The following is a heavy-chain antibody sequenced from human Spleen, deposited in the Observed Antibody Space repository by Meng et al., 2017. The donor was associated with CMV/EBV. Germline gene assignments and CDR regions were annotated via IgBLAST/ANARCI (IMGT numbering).Heavy chain of an antibody. CDR2: ISAYNGNT. CDR1: GYTFTSYG. Sequence: ASVKDSCKASGYTFTSYGISWVRQAPGQGLEWMGWISAYNGNTNYAQKLQGRVTMTTDTSTSTAYMELRSLRSDDTAVYYCASSPIRYCSGCSCYSDYWGQGTLVTVSS. V-gene: IGHV1-18*01. D-gene: IGHD2-15*01. CDR3: ASSPIRYCSGCSCYSDY. J-gene: IGHJ4*02.